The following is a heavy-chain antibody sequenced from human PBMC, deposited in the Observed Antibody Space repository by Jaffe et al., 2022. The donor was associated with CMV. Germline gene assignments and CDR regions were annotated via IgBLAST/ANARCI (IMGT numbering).Heavy chain of an antibody. Sequence: EVQLVESGGGLVQPGGSLRLSCAASGFLFSNFWMTWVRQAPGKGLEWVANIKQDGSEKYYVDSVKGRFTISRDNAKNSLYLQVNSLRVEDTAVYYCTRVYCTITSCSNWYFDLWGRGTLVTVSS. V-gene: IGHV3-7*03. D-gene: IGHD2-2*01. CDR2: IKQDGSEK. J-gene: IGHJ2*01. CDR1: GFLFSNFW. CDR3: TRVYCTITSCSNWYFDL.